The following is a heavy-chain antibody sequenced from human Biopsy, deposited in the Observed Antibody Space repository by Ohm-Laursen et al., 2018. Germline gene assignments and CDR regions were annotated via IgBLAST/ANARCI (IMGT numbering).Heavy chain of an antibody. D-gene: IGHD2-21*02. J-gene: IGHJ4*02. V-gene: IGHV3-9*01. Sequence: SSLRLSCTASGFTFDDYAMHWVRQAPGKGLEWVSGITWNSGSIGYADSVKGRFSIFRDNAKRSLYLQMNSLRAEDTALYYCAKDLGQVTAAIGYWGQGTLVTVSS. CDR1: GFTFDDYA. CDR3: AKDLGQVTAAIGY. CDR2: ITWNSGSI.